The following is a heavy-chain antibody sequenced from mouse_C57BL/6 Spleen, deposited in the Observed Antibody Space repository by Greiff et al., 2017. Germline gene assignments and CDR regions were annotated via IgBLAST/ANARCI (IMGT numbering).Heavy chain of an antibody. D-gene: IGHD2-3*01. Sequence: EVKLQQSGPELVKPGASVKMSCKASGYTFTDYNMHWVKQSHGKSLEWIGYINPNTGGTSYNQKFKGKATLTVNKSSSTAYMELRSLTAEDSDVYYCARQGGYYVMDYWGQGTSVTVSS. CDR1: GYTFTDYN. CDR2: INPNTGGT. J-gene: IGHJ4*01. CDR3: ARQGGYYVMDY. V-gene: IGHV1-22*01.